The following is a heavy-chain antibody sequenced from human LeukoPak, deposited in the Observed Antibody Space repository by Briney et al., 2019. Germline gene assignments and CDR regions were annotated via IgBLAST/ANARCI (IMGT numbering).Heavy chain of an antibody. CDR1: GLTFSRYW. D-gene: IGHD3-22*01. CDR2: TKQDGSEK. J-gene: IGHJ4*02. CDR3: ATVFWGSSGYYFEY. V-gene: IGHV3-7*05. Sequence: PGGSLRLSCAASGLTFSRYWRSWVRQAPGKGLEWVASTKQDGSEKYYVDSVKGRFTISSDNAKNSLYLQMNSLRADDTAVYYCATVFWGSSGYYFEYWGQGALVTVSS.